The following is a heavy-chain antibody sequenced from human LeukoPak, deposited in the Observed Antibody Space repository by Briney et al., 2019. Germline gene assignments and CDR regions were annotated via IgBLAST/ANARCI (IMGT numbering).Heavy chain of an antibody. CDR2: IYHSGST. D-gene: IGHD5-18*01. CDR3: ARAADTAMATTYFDY. Sequence: PSETLSLTCAVSGGSISSGGYSWSWIRQPPGEGLEWIGYIYHSGSTYYNPSLKSRVTISVDRSKNQFSLKLSSVTAADTAVYYCARAADTAMATTYFDYWGQGTLVTVSS. CDR1: GGSISSGGYS. J-gene: IGHJ4*02. V-gene: IGHV4-30-2*01.